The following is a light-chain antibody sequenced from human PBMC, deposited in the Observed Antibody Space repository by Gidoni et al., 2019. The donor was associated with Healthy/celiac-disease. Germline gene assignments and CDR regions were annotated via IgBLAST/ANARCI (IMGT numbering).Light chain of an antibody. J-gene: IGKJ5*01. Sequence: EIVMTQSPATLSVSPGERATLSCRASQSVSSNLAWYQQKPGQAPRLLIYVASTRATGIPARFSGSGSGTDFTLTISSLQSEDFAVYYCQQYNNWPITFGQGTRLEIK. CDR3: QQYNNWPIT. V-gene: IGKV3-15*01. CDR1: QSVSSN. CDR2: VAS.